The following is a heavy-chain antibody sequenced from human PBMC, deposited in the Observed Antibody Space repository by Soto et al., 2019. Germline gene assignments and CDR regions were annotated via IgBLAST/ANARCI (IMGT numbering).Heavy chain of an antibody. CDR3: AFPPRTGYQYGKDV. Sequence: QVQLVQSGAEVKKPGSSVKVSCEASGGTFSSYAISWVRQAPGQGLEWMGGIIPIFETPNYAQKFQGRVTITADESMSTAYMELSSLRSEDTAVYYCAFPPRTGYQYGKDVWGQGTTVTVSS. V-gene: IGHV1-69*01. J-gene: IGHJ6*02. CDR1: GGTFSSYA. CDR2: IIPIFETP.